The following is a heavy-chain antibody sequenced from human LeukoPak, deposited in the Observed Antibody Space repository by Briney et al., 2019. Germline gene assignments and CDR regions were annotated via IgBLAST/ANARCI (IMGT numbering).Heavy chain of an antibody. CDR2: INHSGST. J-gene: IGHJ4*02. V-gene: IGHV4-39*07. CDR3: VGRGGGITYFDY. D-gene: IGHD1-14*01. Sequence: SETLSLTCTISDDSISSNRYFWAWIRQPPGKGLEWIGEINHSGSTNYNPSLKSRVTISVATSKNQFSLKLSSVTPADTAVYYCVGRGGGITYFDYWGQGTLVTVSS. CDR1: DDSISSNRYF.